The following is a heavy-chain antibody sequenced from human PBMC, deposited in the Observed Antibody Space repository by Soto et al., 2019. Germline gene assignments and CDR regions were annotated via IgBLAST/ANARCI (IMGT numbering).Heavy chain of an antibody. CDR2: INSGGST. CDR1: GFTVSSNY. J-gene: IGHJ6*02. Sequence: EVQLVESGGGLIQPGGSLRLSCAASGFTVSSNYMSWVRQAPGKGLEWVSLINSGGSTHYADSVKGRFTISRDNSKNTLYLQMNSLRAEDTAVYYCAREGSSGYYSYYAMDVWGQGTTVTVSS. D-gene: IGHD6-19*01. CDR3: AREGSSGYYSYYAMDV. V-gene: IGHV3-53*01.